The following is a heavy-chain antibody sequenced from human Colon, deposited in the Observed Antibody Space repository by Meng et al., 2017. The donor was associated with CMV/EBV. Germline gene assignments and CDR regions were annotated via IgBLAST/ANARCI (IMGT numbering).Heavy chain of an antibody. CDR2: MYTSGST. Sequence: QLQLQESGPGLVKPSETLSLTCTVSCGSITSYYWSWIRQPAGRGLEWIGRMYTSGSTNYNPSLKSRVTMSVDTSKKQFSLKLSSVTAADTAMYYCAKEAPGGSYWYFDLWGRGTLVTVSS. CDR3: AKEAPGGSYWYFDL. J-gene: IGHJ2*01. D-gene: IGHD1-26*01. V-gene: IGHV4-4*07. CDR1: CGSITSYY.